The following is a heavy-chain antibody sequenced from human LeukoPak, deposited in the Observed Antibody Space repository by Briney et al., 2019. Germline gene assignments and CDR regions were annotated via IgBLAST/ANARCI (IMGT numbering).Heavy chain of an antibody. V-gene: IGHV4-61*02. CDR2: IYTSGST. Sequence: SQTLSLTCTVSGGSISSGSYYWSWIRQPAGKGLEWIGRIYTSGSTNYNPSLKSRVTISVDTSKNQFSLKLSSVTAADTAVYYCAGGPKMVRGVITFRGLDYWGQGTLVTVSS. J-gene: IGHJ4*02. CDR3: AGGPKMVRGVITFRGLDY. D-gene: IGHD3-10*01. CDR1: GGSISSGSYY.